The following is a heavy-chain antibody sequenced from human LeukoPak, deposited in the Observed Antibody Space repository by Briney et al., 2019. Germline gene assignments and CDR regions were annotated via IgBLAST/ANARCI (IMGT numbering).Heavy chain of an antibody. CDR3: ARGAWTATQPIND. Sequence: PGGSLRLSCAASGFTFSTYAMHWVCQAPAKGLDWVAVISNDGRDKYYADSVKGRFTISRDNSKNTLDLQMNSLRVDDTAVYYCARGAWTATQPINDWGQGTLVTVSS. CDR2: ISNDGRDK. V-gene: IGHV3-30*04. J-gene: IGHJ4*02. D-gene: IGHD2-21*02. CDR1: GFTFSTYA.